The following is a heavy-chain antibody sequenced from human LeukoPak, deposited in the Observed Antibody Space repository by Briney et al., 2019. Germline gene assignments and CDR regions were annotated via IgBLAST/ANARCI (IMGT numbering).Heavy chain of an antibody. CDR2: IYDSGST. D-gene: IGHD3-3*01. CDR3: ARHLYYDFWSGYYTGLKWFDP. J-gene: IGHJ5*02. Sequence: SETLSLTCTVSGGSISSGDYYWGWIRQPPGKGLEWIGSIYDSGSTYYNPSLKSRVTISVDTSKNQFSLKLSSVTAADTAVYYCARHLYYDFWSGYYTGLKWFDPWGQGTLVTVSS. V-gene: IGHV4-39*01. CDR1: GGSISSGDYY.